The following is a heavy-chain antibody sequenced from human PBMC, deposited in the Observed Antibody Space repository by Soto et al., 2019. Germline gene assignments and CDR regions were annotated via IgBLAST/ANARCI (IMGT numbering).Heavy chain of an antibody. D-gene: IGHD3-10*01. CDR1: GGSFSGYY. CDR2: INHSGST. V-gene: IGHV4-34*01. CDR3: ATGRGVRGVIITTYYYYGLDV. Sequence: SETLSLTCAVYGGSFSGYYWSWIRQPPGKGLEWIGEINHSGSTNYNPSLKSRVTISVDTSKNQFSLTLSSVSAADTAVYYCATGRGVRGVIITTYYYYGLDVWGQGTTVTVSS. J-gene: IGHJ6*02.